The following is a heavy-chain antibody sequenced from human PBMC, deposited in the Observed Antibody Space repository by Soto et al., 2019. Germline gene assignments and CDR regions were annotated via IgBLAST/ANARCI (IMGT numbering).Heavy chain of an antibody. V-gene: IGHV3-9*01. J-gene: IGHJ4*01. CDR3: TKARCSGNPCYVPDY. Sequence: GGSLRLSCAASGFTFDDYAMHWVRQAPGMGLEWVSGISWNSGNIDYADSVKGRFTISRDNAKNTLYLQMNSLRAEDTATYYCTKARCSGNPCYVPDYWGHGTLVTVSS. CDR1: GFTFDDYA. CDR2: ISWNSGNI. D-gene: IGHD2-15*01.